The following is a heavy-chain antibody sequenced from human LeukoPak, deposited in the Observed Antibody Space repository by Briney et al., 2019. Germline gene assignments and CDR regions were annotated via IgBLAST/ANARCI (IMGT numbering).Heavy chain of an antibody. V-gene: IGHV3-30*04. CDR2: ISYGGSNK. CDR3: AKDKRGSGWNFFDY. CDR1: GFTFSSYA. J-gene: IGHJ4*02. Sequence: GRSLRLSCAASGFTFSSYAMHWVRQAPGKGLEWVAVISYGGSNKHYADSVKGRLTISRDNSKNTLYLQMNSLRTEDTAVYYCAKDKRGSGWNFFDYWGQGTLVTVSS. D-gene: IGHD6-19*01.